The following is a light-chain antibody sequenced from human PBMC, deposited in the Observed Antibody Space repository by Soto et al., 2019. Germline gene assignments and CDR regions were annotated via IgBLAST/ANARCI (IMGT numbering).Light chain of an antibody. CDR3: QQTYNTPLT. V-gene: IGKV1-39*01. J-gene: IGKJ4*01. CDR1: QSIGKY. Sequence: DIQMTQSPSSLSASVGDRVTITCRASQSIGKYLSWFQQTPGNAPKLLIYAASGLQSGVPSRFSGSGSGTAFTLTINSLQREDFATYYCQQTYNTPLTFGGGTRVDI. CDR2: AAS.